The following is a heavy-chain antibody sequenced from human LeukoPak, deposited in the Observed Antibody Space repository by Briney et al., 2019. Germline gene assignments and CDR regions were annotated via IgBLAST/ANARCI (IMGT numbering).Heavy chain of an antibody. Sequence: GGSLRLSCAASGFTFSRFTMSWVRQAPGKGLEWVSVVSVGGGSTFYADSARGRFTISRDDSKNMLFLQMNSLRAEDTAIYYCVSHSRMQVRTDFEYWGQGTLSPSPQ. CDR3: VSHSRMQVRTDFEY. CDR2: VSVGGGST. CDR1: GFTFSRFT. J-gene: IGHJ4*02. V-gene: IGHV3-23*01. D-gene: IGHD1-1*01.